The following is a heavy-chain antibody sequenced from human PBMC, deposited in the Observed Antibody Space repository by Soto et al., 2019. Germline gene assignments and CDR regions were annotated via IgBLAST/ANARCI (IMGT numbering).Heavy chain of an antibody. CDR1: CFSPNTSGGG. D-gene: IGHD1-20*01. V-gene: IGHV2-5*02. CDR3: AHRRSPYNWNDWFDP. CDR2: IYWDDDK. J-gene: IGHJ5*02. Sequence: SGPTPVNPPQTPTLTLPLSCFSPNTSGGGVGLVPPPPGKALEWLALIYWDDDKRYSPSLKSRLTITKDTSKNQVVLTMTNMDPVDTATYYCAHRRSPYNWNDWFDPWGQGTLVTVSS.